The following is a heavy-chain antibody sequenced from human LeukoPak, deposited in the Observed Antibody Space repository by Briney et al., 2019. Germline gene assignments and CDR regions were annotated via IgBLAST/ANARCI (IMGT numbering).Heavy chain of an antibody. CDR3: ARQSSSAWYVFDY. J-gene: IGHJ4*02. CDR2: IDPSDSYT. V-gene: IGHV5-10-1*01. Sequence: GESLKISCKGSAYSFTSNWISWVRQMPGKGVEWMGRIDPSDSYTNYSPSFQGHVTISADKSISTAYLQWSSLKASDTAMYFCARQSSSAWYVFDYWGQGTLVTVSS. D-gene: IGHD6-19*01. CDR1: AYSFTSNW.